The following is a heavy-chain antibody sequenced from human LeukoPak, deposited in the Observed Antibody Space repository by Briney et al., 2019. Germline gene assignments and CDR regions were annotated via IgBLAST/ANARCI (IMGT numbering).Heavy chain of an antibody. CDR3: AKDKGGSGSYVAFDI. CDR1: GFTFGSYG. Sequence: GGSLRLSCAASGFTFGSYGMHWVRQAPGKGLEWVAVISYDGSNKYYADSVKGRFTISRDNSKNTLYLQMNSLRAEDTAVYYCAKDKGGSGSYVAFDIWGQGTMVTVSS. CDR2: ISYDGSNK. V-gene: IGHV3-30*18. J-gene: IGHJ3*02. D-gene: IGHD1-26*01.